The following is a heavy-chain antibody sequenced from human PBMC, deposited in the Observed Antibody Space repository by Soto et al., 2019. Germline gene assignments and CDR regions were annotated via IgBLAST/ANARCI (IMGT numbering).Heavy chain of an antibody. J-gene: IGHJ4*02. CDR2: INPNSGGT. D-gene: IGHD1-1*01. CDR3: AREPATAKPEGVDF. Sequence: ASVKVSCKASGYTFSDYYIHWVRQAPGQGLEWMGWINPNSGGTKYAPKFQGGVTMTRDTSITTAYMGLSRLRSGDTAVYYCAREPATAKPEGVDFWGQGXLVTVYS. V-gene: IGHV1-2*02. CDR1: GYTFSDYY.